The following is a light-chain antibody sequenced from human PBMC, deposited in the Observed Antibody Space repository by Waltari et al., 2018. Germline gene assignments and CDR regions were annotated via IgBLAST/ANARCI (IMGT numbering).Light chain of an antibody. CDR3: ASWDDSLNGHWV. J-gene: IGLJ3*02. Sequence: QSVLTQPPSASGTPGQRVTISCSGSASNIGGNLVNWYQQLPGKAPKLLIIRSDQRPPWGPDRLAGSETGTSASLAISGLQSDDEADYFCASWDDSLNGHWVFGGGTKVTVL. V-gene: IGLV1-44*01. CDR1: ASNIGGNL. CDR2: RSD.